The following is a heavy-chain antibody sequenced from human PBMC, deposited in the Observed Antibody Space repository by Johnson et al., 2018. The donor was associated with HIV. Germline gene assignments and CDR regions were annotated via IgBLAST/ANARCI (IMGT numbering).Heavy chain of an antibody. J-gene: IGHJ3*01. V-gene: IGHV3-15*01. CDR1: GFTFSASA. CDR2: IKSKTEGGTT. Sequence: VQLVESGGGLVQPGGSLKLSCVASGFTFSASAIHWVRQASGKGLEWVGRIKSKTEGGTTDYAAPVKGRFTISRDDSKNTLYLQMNSLRGEDTAVYYCASGDDDGFWGQGTMVTVSS. D-gene: IGHD5-12*01. CDR3: ASGDDDGF.